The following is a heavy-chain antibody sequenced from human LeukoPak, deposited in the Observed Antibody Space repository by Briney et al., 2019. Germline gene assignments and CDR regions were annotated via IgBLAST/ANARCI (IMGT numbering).Heavy chain of an antibody. J-gene: IGHJ6*03. Sequence: GESLKISCKGSGYSFTSYWIGWVRQMPGKGLEWMGIIYPGDSDTRYSPSFQGQVTISADKSISTAYLQWSSLKASDTAMYYCARQGWDIAAAGKDYYYYMDVWGKGTTVTVSS. V-gene: IGHV5-51*01. CDR3: ARQGWDIAAAGKDYYYYMDV. D-gene: IGHD6-13*01. CDR1: GYSFTSYW. CDR2: IYPGDSDT.